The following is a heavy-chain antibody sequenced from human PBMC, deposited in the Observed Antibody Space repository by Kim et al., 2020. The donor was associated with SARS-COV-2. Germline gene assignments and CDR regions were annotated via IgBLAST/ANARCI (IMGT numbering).Heavy chain of an antibody. D-gene: IGHD1-26*01. CDR2: ISYDGSNK. J-gene: IGHJ3*02. CDR1: GFTFSSYG. V-gene: IGHV3-30*18. CDR3: AKDSERKSPYDAFDI. Sequence: GGSLRLSCAASGFTFSSYGMHWVRQAPGKGLEWVAVISYDGSNKYYADSVKGRFTISRDNSKNTLYLQMNSLRAEDTAVYYCAKDSERKSPYDAFDIWGQGTMVTVSS.